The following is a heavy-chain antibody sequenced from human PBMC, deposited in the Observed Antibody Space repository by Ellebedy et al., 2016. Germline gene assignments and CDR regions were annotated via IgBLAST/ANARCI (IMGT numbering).Heavy chain of an antibody. CDR3: ARDLDAAVVNQ. CDR2: ISSSSSYT. CDR1: GFTFSSYS. V-gene: IGHV3-21*05. Sequence: GGSLRLXXAASGFTFSSYSMNWVRQAPGKGLEWVSYISSSSSYTNYADSVKGRFTISRDNAKNTLYLQMNSLRAEDTAVYYCARDLDAAVVNQWGKGTTVTVSS. D-gene: IGHD5-18*01. J-gene: IGHJ6*04.